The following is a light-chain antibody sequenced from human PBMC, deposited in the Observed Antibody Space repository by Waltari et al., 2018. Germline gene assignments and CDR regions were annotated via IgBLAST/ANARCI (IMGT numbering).Light chain of an antibody. CDR3: QQYGSSPKSRT. V-gene: IGKV3-20*01. Sequence: EIVLTQSPGTLSLSPGERAPLSSRASQSVSSSYLAWYQQNPGQAPRLLIYGASSRATGIPDRFSGSGSGTDFTLTISRLEPEDFAVYYCQQYGSSPKSRTFGQGTKVEIK. CDR1: QSVSSSY. CDR2: GAS. J-gene: IGKJ1*01.